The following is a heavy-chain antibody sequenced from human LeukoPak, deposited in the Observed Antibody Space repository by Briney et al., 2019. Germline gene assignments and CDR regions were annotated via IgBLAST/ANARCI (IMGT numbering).Heavy chain of an antibody. J-gene: IGHJ4*02. CDR3: ARGLDYFDY. V-gene: IGHV4-34*01. CDR2: INHSGST. Sequence: SETLSLTCAVYGGSFSGYYWSWIRQPPGKGLEWIGEINHSGSTNYNPSLKSRVTISVDTSKNQFSLKLSSVTAADTAVYYCARGLDYFDYWGQGTLVTVSS. CDR1: GGSFSGYY.